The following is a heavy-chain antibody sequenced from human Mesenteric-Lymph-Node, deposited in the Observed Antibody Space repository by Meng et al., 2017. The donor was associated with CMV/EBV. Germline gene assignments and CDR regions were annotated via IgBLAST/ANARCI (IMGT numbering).Heavy chain of an antibody. CDR3: ARAGIYGGKTEFDY. D-gene: IGHD4-23*01. V-gene: IGHV1-3*01. Sequence: SGYTFTSYAMHWVRQALGQRLEWMGWIDAGNGNTKYSQKFQGRVTITRDTSASTAYMELSSLRSEDTAVYYCARAGIYGGKTEFDYWGQGTLVTVSS. CDR1: GYTFTSYA. J-gene: IGHJ4*02. CDR2: IDAGNGNT.